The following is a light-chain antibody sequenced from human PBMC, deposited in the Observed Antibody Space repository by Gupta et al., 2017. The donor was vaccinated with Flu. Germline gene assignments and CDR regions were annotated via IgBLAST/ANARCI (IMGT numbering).Light chain of an antibody. CDR3: CSVGIGSVYV. Sequence: QSALPQPASVSGSPGQSITISCTGTSRDVGAFNLASWYQHYPGKAPKLIIFEVNYRPSGISDRFSGSKSGNTASLTISGRQAEDDADYYCCSVGIGSVYVFGTGTKVSVL. CDR1: SRDVGAFNL. CDR2: EVN. J-gene: IGLJ1*01. V-gene: IGLV2-23*02.